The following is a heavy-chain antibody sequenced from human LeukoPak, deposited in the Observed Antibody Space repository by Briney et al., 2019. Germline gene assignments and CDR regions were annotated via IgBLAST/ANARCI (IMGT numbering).Heavy chain of an antibody. V-gene: IGHV3-53*01. CDR2: IFPSTGT. D-gene: IGHD4-17*01. Sequence: GGSLTLSCTLSGLTVGSNYMSWVRQAPGKGLVWVSVIFPSTGTFHEAPVKGRFTISRENSKKTLLLQMNSLGAEDTAGYYCARTNYGDSPTDRHFGPGGGGTLVSVPS. CDR3: ARTNYGDSPTDRHFGP. CDR1: GLTVGSNY. J-gene: IGHJ2*01.